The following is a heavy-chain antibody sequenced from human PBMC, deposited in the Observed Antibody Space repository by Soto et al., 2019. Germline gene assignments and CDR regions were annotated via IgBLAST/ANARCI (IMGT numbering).Heavy chain of an antibody. CDR2: IYYSGST. CDR1: GGCISSGGYY. Sequence: TLSLTCTVSGGCISSGGYYWSCIRQHPGKGLEWIGYIYYSGSTYYNPSLKSRVTISVDTSKNQFSLKLSSVTAADTAVYYCERAWDDYSNWFDPCGQGTLVTVSS. V-gene: IGHV4-31*03. D-gene: IGHD4-4*01. CDR3: ERAWDDYSNWFDP. J-gene: IGHJ5*02.